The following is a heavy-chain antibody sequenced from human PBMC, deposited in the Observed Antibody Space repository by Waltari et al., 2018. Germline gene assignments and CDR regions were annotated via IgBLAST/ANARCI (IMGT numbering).Heavy chain of an antibody. V-gene: IGHV4-39*01. CDR1: GDSIRSSSYY. D-gene: IGHD6-19*01. CDR3: ARVVSSGWFLGGIDY. J-gene: IGHJ4*02. CDR2: IYYSGDT. Sequence: QLQLQESGPGLVKPSETLSLTCSVSGDSIRSSSYYWGWIRQPPGKGLEGVWTIYYSGDTSNNPSPQRRHTISVDTSKNQFSLKLSSVTAADTAVYYCARVVSSGWFLGGIDYWGQGTLVTVSS.